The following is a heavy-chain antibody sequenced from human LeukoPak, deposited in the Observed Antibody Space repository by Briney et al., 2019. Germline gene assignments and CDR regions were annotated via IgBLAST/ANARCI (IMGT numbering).Heavy chain of an antibody. CDR1: GFTFTDYC. Sequence: GGSLRLSCAASGFTFTDYCMSWIRQAPGKGLEWVSYISSSGSTIYYADSVKGRFTISRDNAKNSLYLQMNSLRAEDTAVYYCARGRAPLPFDYWGQGTLVTVSS. V-gene: IGHV3-11*01. CDR3: ARGRAPLPFDY. CDR2: ISSSGSTI. J-gene: IGHJ4*02. D-gene: IGHD1-26*01.